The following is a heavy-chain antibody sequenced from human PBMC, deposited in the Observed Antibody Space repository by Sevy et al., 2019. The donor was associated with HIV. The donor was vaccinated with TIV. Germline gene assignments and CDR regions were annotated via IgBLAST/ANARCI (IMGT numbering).Heavy chain of an antibody. D-gene: IGHD4-17*01. J-gene: IGHJ4*02. CDR1: GFTFSSYS. CDR2: ISSSSSTI. CDR3: ARDSGDYARRDFDY. Sequence: GGSLRLSCAASGFTFSSYSMNWVRQAPGKGLEWVSYISSSSSTIYYADSVKGRFTISRDNAMNSLYLQMNSLRDEDTAVYYCARDSGDYARRDFDYWGQGTLVTVSS. V-gene: IGHV3-48*02.